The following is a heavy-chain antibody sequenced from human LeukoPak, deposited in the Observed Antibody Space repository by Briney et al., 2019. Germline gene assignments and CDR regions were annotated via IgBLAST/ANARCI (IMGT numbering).Heavy chain of an antibody. J-gene: IGHJ4*02. D-gene: IGHD3-22*01. CDR2: INTDGSMT. CDR3: ARDRPDYYYDSSGTFDY. CDR1: GFTFSDYW. V-gene: IGHV3-74*01. Sequence: PGGSLRLSCAASGFTFSDYWMHCVRQVPGKGLVWVSRINTDGSMTHYADSVKGRFTVSRDNAKNTLYLQMNSLRVEDMAVYYCARDRPDYYYDSSGTFDYWGQGTLVTVSS.